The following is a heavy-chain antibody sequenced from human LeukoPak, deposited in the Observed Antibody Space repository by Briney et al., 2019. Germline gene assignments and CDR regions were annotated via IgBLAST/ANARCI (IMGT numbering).Heavy chain of an antibody. D-gene: IGHD3-16*01. CDR2: IYYSGST. Sequence: SETLSLTCTVSGGSISSYYWSWIRQPPGKGLEWIGYIYYSGSTNYNPSLKSRVTISVDTSKNQFSLKLSSVTAADTAVYYCARGGGIGNSRWFDPWGQGTLVTVSS. CDR1: GGSISSYY. V-gene: IGHV4-59*08. CDR3: ARGGGIGNSRWFDP. J-gene: IGHJ5*02.